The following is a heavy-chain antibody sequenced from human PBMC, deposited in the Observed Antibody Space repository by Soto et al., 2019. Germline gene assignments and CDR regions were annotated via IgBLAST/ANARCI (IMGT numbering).Heavy chain of an antibody. Sequence: ASVKVSCKASGYTFTSYGIHWVRQAPGQRLEWLGWINPGNGDTKYSQKLQGRVTLTRDTSASTAYMDLSSLRSEDTAIYYCVSRPDQGMWPCAYWGQGSLVTVSS. CDR2: INPGNGDT. V-gene: IGHV1-3*01. CDR1: GYTFTSYG. D-gene: IGHD2-21*01. J-gene: IGHJ4*02. CDR3: VSRPDQGMWPCAY.